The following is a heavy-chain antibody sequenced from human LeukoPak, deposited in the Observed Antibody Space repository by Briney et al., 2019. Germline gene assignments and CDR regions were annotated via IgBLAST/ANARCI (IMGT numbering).Heavy chain of an antibody. CDR3: ARDRWGDIPA. Sequence: GGSLRLSCAASGFTFSTYWMYWVRQAPGKGLVWVSRIDSNGRSTSYADSVKGRFTISRDNAKNTLYLQMNTLRAEDTAVYYCARDRWGDIPAWGIGTTVTVSS. CDR1: GFTFSTYW. V-gene: IGHV3-74*01. J-gene: IGHJ6*04. D-gene: IGHD3-9*01. CDR2: IDSNGRST.